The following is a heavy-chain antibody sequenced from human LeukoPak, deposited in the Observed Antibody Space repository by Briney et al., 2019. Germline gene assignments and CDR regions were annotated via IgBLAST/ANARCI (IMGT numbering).Heavy chain of an antibody. Sequence: GGSLRLSCGASGFTFSSYAMSWVRQAPGKGLEWVSAIGGTYYADSVKGRFTISRDNSKNTLYLQMNSLRAEDTAVYYCARGYVHAFDIWGQGTMVTVSS. J-gene: IGHJ3*02. D-gene: IGHD2-2*01. CDR1: GFTFSSYA. CDR2: IGGT. CDR3: ARGYVHAFDI. V-gene: IGHV3-23*01.